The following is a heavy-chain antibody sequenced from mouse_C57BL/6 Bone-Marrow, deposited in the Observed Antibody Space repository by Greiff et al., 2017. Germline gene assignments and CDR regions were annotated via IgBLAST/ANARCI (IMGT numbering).Heavy chain of an antibody. CDR1: GYAFSSYW. J-gene: IGHJ4*01. CDR3: ATYYYGTQDAMDY. V-gene: IGHV1-80*01. CDR2: IYPGDGDT. Sequence: VQLQESGAELVKPGASVKISCKASGYAFSSYWMNWVKQRPGKGLEWIGQIYPGDGDTNYNGKFKGKATLTADESSSTAYMQLSSLTSEDSAVYFCATYYYGTQDAMDYWGQGTSVTVSS. D-gene: IGHD1-1*01.